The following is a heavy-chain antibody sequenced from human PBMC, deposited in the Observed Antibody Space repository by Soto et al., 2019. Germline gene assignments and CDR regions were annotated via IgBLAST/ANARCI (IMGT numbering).Heavy chain of an antibody. Sequence: GWSLRLSCAASGFTFSMSAMSWVRQAPGKGLEWVSTTGLNGRTTYYADSVKGRFTVSRDNSKNTLHLQMNSLRAEDTAVYYCATVHSTSRSFDYWGQGTLVTVSS. D-gene: IGHD2-2*01. CDR3: ATVHSTSRSFDY. V-gene: IGHV3-23*01. CDR1: GFTFSMSA. J-gene: IGHJ4*02. CDR2: TGLNGRTT.